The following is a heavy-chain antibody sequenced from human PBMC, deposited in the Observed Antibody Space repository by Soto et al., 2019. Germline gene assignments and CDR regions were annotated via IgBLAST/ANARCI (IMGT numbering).Heavy chain of an antibody. Sequence: ASVKVSCKVSGYTLTELSMHWVRQAPGKGLEWMGGFDPEDGETIYAQKFQGRVTMTEDTSTDTAYMELSSLRSEDTAVYYCATGQYYYDSSGYYYWGQGTLVTVSS. CDR3: ATGQYYYDSSGYYY. D-gene: IGHD3-22*01. CDR1: GYTLTELS. J-gene: IGHJ4*02. V-gene: IGHV1-24*01. CDR2: FDPEDGET.